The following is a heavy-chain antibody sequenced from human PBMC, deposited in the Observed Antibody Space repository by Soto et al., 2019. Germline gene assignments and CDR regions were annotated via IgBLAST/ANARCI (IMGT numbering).Heavy chain of an antibody. D-gene: IGHD1-1*01. Sequence: EVQLVESGGGLVQPGGSLRLSCAASGFTFSMYWMHWVRQVPGKGPEWVSRLNDDGISTNYADSVTGRFTISRDNAKNTLYLQMNAFRVEDAAVYYCTRGPRSASTGTGAFWGQGTLVTVSS. CDR3: TRGPRSASTGTGAF. CDR2: LNDDGIST. CDR1: GFTFSMYW. V-gene: IGHV3-74*01. J-gene: IGHJ4*02.